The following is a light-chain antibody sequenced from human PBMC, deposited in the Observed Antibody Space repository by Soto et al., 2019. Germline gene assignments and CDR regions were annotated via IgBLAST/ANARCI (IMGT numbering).Light chain of an antibody. CDR3: QQRSNWPPT. J-gene: IGKJ5*01. Sequence: ETMMTQSPATLSVSPGERATLSCRASQSVSSSYLAWYQQKPGQAPRLLIYGASSRATGIPARFSGSGSGTDFTLTISSLEPEDFAVYYCQQRSNWPPTFGQGTRLEIK. CDR1: QSVSSSY. V-gene: IGKV3D-20*02. CDR2: GAS.